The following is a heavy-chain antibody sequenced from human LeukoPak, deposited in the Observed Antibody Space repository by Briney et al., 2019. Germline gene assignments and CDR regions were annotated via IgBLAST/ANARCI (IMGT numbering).Heavy chain of an antibody. J-gene: IGHJ4*02. CDR2: MYLSGTT. CDR3: AGLVGRYSSGLYYYYFDY. D-gene: IGHD3-22*01. CDR1: GDSINSLDL. Sequence: PSETLSLTCTVSGDSINSLDLWSWVRQPPGKGLAWIGEMYLSGTTHSNPSVKSRVTISIDKSKNQFFLNLSSVTAADTAVYYCAGLVGRYSSGLYYYYFDYWGQGTLVTVSS. V-gene: IGHV4-4*02.